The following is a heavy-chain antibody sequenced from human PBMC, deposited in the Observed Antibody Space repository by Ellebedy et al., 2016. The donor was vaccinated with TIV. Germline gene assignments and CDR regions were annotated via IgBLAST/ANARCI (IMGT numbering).Heavy chain of an antibody. CDR1: GFTFSSYG. Sequence: GESLKISXAASGFTFSSYGMHWVRQAPGKGLEWVAVIWYDGSNKYYADSVKGRFTISRDNSKNTLYLQMNSLRAEDTAVYYCARGYYDSSGPVDYWGQGTLVTVSS. D-gene: IGHD3-22*01. J-gene: IGHJ4*02. CDR2: IWYDGSNK. CDR3: ARGYYDSSGPVDY. V-gene: IGHV3-33*01.